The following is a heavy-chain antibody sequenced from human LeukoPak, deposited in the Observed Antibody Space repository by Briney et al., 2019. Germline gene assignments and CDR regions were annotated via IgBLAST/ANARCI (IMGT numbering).Heavy chain of an antibody. CDR3: ARGTITMIVVVTPTFDY. D-gene: IGHD3-22*01. J-gene: IGHJ4*02. Sequence: SETLSLTCTVSGGSISSSSYYWGWIRQPPGKGLEWIGEINHSGSTNYNPSLKSRVTISVDTSKNQFSLKLSSVTAADTAVYYCARGTITMIVVVTPTFDYWGQGTLVTVSS. CDR2: INHSGST. V-gene: IGHV4-39*07. CDR1: GGSISSSSYY.